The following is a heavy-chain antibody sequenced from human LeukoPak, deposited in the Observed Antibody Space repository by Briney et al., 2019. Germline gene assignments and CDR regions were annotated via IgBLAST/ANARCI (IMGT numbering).Heavy chain of an antibody. CDR1: GFTFSSYA. CDR2: ISGSGGSA. CDR3: SKDRQCSSSSCHGGFDH. V-gene: IGHV3-23*01. Sequence: GGSLRLSCAASGFTFSSYAMSWVRQAPGKGLEWVSVISGSGGSAHHADSVKGRFTISRDVYQNMLYLQMNSLRAEDTAVYYFSKDRQCSSSSCHGGFDHWGQGTLVTVSS. J-gene: IGHJ4*02. D-gene: IGHD2-2*01.